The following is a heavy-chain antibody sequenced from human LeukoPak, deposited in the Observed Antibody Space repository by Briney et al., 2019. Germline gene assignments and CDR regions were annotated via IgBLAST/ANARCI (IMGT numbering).Heavy chain of an antibody. CDR3: ARDEGVSFDY. V-gene: IGHV3-74*01. CDR1: GFTFSSYW. J-gene: IGHJ4*02. CDR2: IKSDGSST. Sequence: GGSLRLSCAASGFTFSSYWMHWVRQAPGKGLVWVSLIKSDGSSTNYADSVKGRFTISRDNAKNSLYLQMNSLRAEDTAVYYCARDEGVSFDYWGQGTLVTVSS.